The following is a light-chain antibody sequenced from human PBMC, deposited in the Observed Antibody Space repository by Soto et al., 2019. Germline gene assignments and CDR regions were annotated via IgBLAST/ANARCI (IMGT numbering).Light chain of an antibody. CDR2: HVS. CDR3: SSYAGSNSLL. J-gene: IGLJ1*01. V-gene: IGLV2-8*01. CDR1: SSDVGGYNY. Sequence: QSALTQPPSASGSPGQSVTISCAGTSSDVGGYNYVSWYQHHPGRAPKLIIFHVSERPSGVPDRFSGAKSGNTASLTVSGLQAEDEADCYCSSYAGSNSLLFGTGTNVTVL.